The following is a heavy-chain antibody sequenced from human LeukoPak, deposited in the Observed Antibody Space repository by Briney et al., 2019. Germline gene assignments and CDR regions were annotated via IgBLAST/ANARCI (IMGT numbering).Heavy chain of an antibody. CDR1: GGSISSYY. V-gene: IGHV4-4*07. CDR2: IYTSGST. CDR3: AREGGGYWSSTSCSNDAFDI. D-gene: IGHD2-2*03. J-gene: IGHJ3*02. Sequence: PSETLSLTCTVSGGSISSYYWSWIRQPAGKGLEWIGRIYTSGSTNYNPSLKSRVTMSVDTSKNQFSLKLSSVTAADTAVYYCAREGGGYWSSTSCSNDAFDIWGQGTMVTVS.